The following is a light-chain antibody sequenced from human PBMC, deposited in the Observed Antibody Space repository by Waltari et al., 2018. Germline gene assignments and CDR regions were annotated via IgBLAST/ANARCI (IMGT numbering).Light chain of an antibody. CDR2: GAS. Sequence: EIVMTQSPATLSVSPGERATLSCRASQSVSSNLAWYQQKPGQAPRHLIYGASTRATGIPARFSGSGSGTEFTLTISSLQSEDFAVYYCQQYNNWPYTFGQGTKLEIK. CDR1: QSVSSN. CDR3: QQYNNWPYT. V-gene: IGKV3-15*01. J-gene: IGKJ2*01.